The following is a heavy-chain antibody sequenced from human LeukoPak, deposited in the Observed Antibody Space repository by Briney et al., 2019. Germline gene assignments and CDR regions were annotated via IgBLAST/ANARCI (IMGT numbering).Heavy chain of an antibody. V-gene: IGHV1-2*02. CDR2: INPNSGDR. CDR1: GYTFTGHY. D-gene: IGHD3-22*01. Sequence: ASVKVSCKASGYTFTGHYMHWARQAPGQGLEWMGWINPNSGDRNSAQKFQGRVTMTTDTSTSTAYMELRSLRSDDTAVYYCARDTYYYDSSGYYYHYPFDYWGQGTLVTVSS. J-gene: IGHJ4*02. CDR3: ARDTYYYDSSGYYYHYPFDY.